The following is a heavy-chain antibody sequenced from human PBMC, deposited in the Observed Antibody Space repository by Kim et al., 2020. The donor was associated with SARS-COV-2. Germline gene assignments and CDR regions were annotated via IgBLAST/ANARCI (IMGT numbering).Heavy chain of an antibody. CDR1: GYTFINYV. Sequence: ASVKVSCKASGYTFINYVMHWVRQAHGQRLEWMGLISIGHDDTKYSQKFRGRVTITRDTTASTAYMELSSLRSEDTAVYYCARGSGWAFDYWGQGTLVTVAS. V-gene: IGHV1-3*04. J-gene: IGHJ4*02. CDR2: ISIGHDDT. D-gene: IGHD6-19*01. CDR3: ARGSGWAFDY.